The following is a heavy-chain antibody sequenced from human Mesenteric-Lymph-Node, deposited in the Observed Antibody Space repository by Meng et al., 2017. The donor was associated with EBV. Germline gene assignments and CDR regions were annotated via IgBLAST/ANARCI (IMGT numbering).Heavy chain of an antibody. J-gene: IGHJ4*02. CDR3: ARVNAICTTTSCYGLDS. CDR2: INIVYGKT. V-gene: IGHV1-3*04. Sequence: QVQPGAEWAEVKKPGASGKVSCTASGYTVTSNAIHWVCQAPGKRPEWMGWINIVYGKTKYTQKFQGRVTITRDTSASTAYMELSSLRSEDTAIYYCARVNAICTTTSCYGLDSWGQGTLVTVSS. CDR1: GYTVTSNA. D-gene: IGHD2-2*01.